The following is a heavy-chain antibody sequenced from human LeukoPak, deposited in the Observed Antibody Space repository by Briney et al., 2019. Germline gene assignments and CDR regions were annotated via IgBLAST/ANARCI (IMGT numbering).Heavy chain of an antibody. CDR2: LNPTGGST. CDR3: AREYGSRITMVRGLMIY. J-gene: IGHJ4*02. V-gene: IGHV1-46*01. Sequence: ASVTVSCKASGYTFSNFYMHWVRQAPGQGLEWMGVLNPTGGSTDYAQKFQGRVTMTRDTSTSTVYMELSSLRSDDTAVYYCAREYGSRITMVRGLMIYRGQGTLVTVSS. CDR1: GYTFSNFY. D-gene: IGHD3-10*01.